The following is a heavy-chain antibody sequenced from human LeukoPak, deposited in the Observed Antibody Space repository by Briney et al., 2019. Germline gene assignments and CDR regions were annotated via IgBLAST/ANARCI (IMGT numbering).Heavy chain of an antibody. CDR2: IVSETVGGRT. CDR1: SITFTKAW. V-gene: IGHV3-15*07. D-gene: IGHD1-1*01. Sequence: GGSLRLSCAASSITFTKAWMNWVRQAPGKGLEWVARIVSETVGGRTDYAASVKGRFTISRDDSKSTLFLQMSSLKFEDTAVYYCATSITTPGAFDIWGQGVLVTVSS. CDR3: ATSITTPGAFDI. J-gene: IGHJ4*02.